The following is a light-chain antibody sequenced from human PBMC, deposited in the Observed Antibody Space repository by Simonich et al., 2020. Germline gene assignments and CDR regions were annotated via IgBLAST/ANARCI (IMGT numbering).Light chain of an antibody. CDR2: EVS. CDR3: SSYTSSSTWV. CDR1: SSDVGGYNY. Sequence: QSALTQPASVSGSPGQSITISCTGTSSDVGGYNYVSWYKQHPGKAPQLMIYEVSKRPSGVSNRFSGAKSGNTASLTISWRQAEDEADYYCSSYTSSSTWVFGGGTKLTVL. J-gene: IGLJ3*02. V-gene: IGLV2-14*01.